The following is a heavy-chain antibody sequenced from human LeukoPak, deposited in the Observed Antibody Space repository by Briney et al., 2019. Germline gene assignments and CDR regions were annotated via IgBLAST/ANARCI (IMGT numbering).Heavy chain of an antibody. CDR1: GFTYSHFW. CDR3: TRGGWKPVDY. V-gene: IGHV3-7*05. Sequence: TGGSLRLSCAVSGFTYSHFWMSWVRQAPGKGLEWVASIRQDGSEKYYVDSVKGRFTISRDNAQNSLYLQMYSLRAEDTAVYYCTRGGWKPVDYWGQGTLVTVSS. D-gene: IGHD1-1*01. CDR2: IRQDGSEK. J-gene: IGHJ4*02.